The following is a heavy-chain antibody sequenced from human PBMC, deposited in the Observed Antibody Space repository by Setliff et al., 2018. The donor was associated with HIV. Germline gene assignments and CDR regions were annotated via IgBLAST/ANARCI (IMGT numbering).Heavy chain of an antibody. Sequence: SETLSLTCTVSGGSISSGSYYWSWIRQPAGKGLEWIGHIYTSGSTNYNPSLKRRVTISVETSKNQFSLKLSSVTAADTAVYYCARERSALLWKNWFDPWGQGTLVTVSS. J-gene: IGHJ5*02. CDR2: IYTSGST. CDR1: GGSISSGSYY. D-gene: IGHD3-10*01. CDR3: ARERSALLWKNWFDP. V-gene: IGHV4-61*09.